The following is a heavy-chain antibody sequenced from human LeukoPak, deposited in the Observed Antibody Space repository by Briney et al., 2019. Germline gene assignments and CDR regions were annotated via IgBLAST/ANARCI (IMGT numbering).Heavy chain of an antibody. Sequence: PGGSLRLSCAASGFTFSSYGMHWVRQAPGKGLEWVAVIWYDGSNKYYADSVKGRFTTSRDNSKNTLYLQMNSLRAEDTAVYYCAKNKDILTGYYYMDVWGKGTTVTVSS. V-gene: IGHV3-33*06. D-gene: IGHD3-9*01. J-gene: IGHJ6*03. CDR2: IWYDGSNK. CDR1: GFTFSSYG. CDR3: AKNKDILTGYYYMDV.